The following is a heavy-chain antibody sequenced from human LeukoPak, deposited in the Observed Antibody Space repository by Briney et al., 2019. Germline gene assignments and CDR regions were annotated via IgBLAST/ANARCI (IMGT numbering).Heavy chain of an antibody. V-gene: IGHV3-21*01. D-gene: IGHD2-2*01. J-gene: IGHJ4*02. CDR2: ISASSSFI. Sequence: PGGSLRLSCAASGFXFSHYSMNWVRQAPGKGQEWVSSISASSSFIYYADSLKGRFTISRDNAKNSLYLQMNSLRAEDTAVFYCARGYCSRTSCEDFDYWGQGTLVTVSS. CDR1: GFXFSHYS. CDR3: ARGYCSRTSCEDFDY.